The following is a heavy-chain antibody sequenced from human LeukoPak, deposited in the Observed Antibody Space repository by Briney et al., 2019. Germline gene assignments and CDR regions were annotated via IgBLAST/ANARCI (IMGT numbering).Heavy chain of an antibody. CDR2: IYYSGST. Sequence: SETLSLTCTVSGGSISSYYWSWIRQPPGKGLEWIGYIYYSGSTNYNPSLKSRVTISVDTSKNQFSLKLSSVTAADTAVYYCASGIAAAGTEYFQHWGQGTLVTVSS. J-gene: IGHJ1*01. D-gene: IGHD6-13*01. CDR1: GGSISSYY. CDR3: ASGIAAAGTEYFQH. V-gene: IGHV4-59*01.